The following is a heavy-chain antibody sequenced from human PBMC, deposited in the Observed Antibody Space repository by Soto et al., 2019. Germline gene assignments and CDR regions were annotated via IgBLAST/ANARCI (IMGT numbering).Heavy chain of an antibody. D-gene: IGHD2-15*01. CDR2: ITHSGST. J-gene: IGHJ4*02. V-gene: IGHV4-34*01. Sequence: QVQLQQWGAGLLKPSETLSLTCAVYGGSFSGYYWSWIRQPPGKGLEWIGEITHSGSTNYNPSLKSRVTISVATSKNQFSLKLSSVTAADTAVYYCARQPWESGYCSGGSCYGDYFDYWGQGTLVTVSS. CDR1: GGSFSGYY. CDR3: ARQPWESGYCSGGSCYGDYFDY.